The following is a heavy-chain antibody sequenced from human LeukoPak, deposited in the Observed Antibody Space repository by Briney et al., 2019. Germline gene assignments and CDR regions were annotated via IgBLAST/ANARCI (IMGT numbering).Heavy chain of an antibody. V-gene: IGHV3-30*18. CDR1: GFTFSSYS. Sequence: PGGSLRLSCAASGFTFSSYSMNWVRQAPGKGLEWVAVISYDGSNKYYADSVKGRFTISRDNSKNTLYLQMNSLRAEDTAVYYCAKGDFWSGYYYFDYWGQGTLVTVSS. CDR3: AKGDFWSGYYYFDY. CDR2: ISYDGSNK. D-gene: IGHD3-3*01. J-gene: IGHJ4*02.